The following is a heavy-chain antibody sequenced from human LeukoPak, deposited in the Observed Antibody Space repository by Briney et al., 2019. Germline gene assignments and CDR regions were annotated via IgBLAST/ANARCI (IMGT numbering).Heavy chain of an antibody. D-gene: IGHD1-7*01. CDR3: AKDRVVYNWNYAYYFDD. CDR2: IDTNGDNI. Sequence: GGSLRLSCGASGFTFSSYEMNWVRQAPGKGLEWVSYIDTNGDNIYYGDSVRGRFTISRDDAKNSLYLQMNSLRAEDTAVYYCAKDRVVYNWNYAYYFDDWGQGTLVTVSS. V-gene: IGHV3-48*03. J-gene: IGHJ4*02. CDR1: GFTFSSYE.